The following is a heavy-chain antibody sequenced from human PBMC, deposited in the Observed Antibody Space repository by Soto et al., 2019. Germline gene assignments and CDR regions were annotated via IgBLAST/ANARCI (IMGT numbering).Heavy chain of an antibody. V-gene: IGHV3-23*01. CDR1: GVTFSSYA. D-gene: IGHD2-15*01. Sequence: GGSLRLSCAASGVTFSSYAMSWVRQAPGKGLEWVSAISGSGGSTYYADSVKGRFTISRDNSKNTLYLQMNSLRAEDTAVYYCAKVPCSGGSCYSVGFGYYYYYGMDVWGQGTTVTVSS. CDR3: AKVPCSGGSCYSVGFGYYYYYGMDV. J-gene: IGHJ6*02. CDR2: ISGSGGST.